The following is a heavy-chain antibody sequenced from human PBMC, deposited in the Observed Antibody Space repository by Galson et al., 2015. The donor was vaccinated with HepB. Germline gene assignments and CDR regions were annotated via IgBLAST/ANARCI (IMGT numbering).Heavy chain of an antibody. CDR3: ASLETAMETEGY. CDR2: ISYDGSNK. V-gene: IGHV3-30*04. D-gene: IGHD5-18*01. CDR1: GFTFSSYA. J-gene: IGHJ4*02. Sequence: SLRLSCAASGFTFSSYAMHWVRQAPGKGLEWVAVISYDGSNKYYADSVKGRFTISRDNSKNTLYLQMNSLRAEDTAVYYCASLETAMETEGYWGQGTLVTVSS.